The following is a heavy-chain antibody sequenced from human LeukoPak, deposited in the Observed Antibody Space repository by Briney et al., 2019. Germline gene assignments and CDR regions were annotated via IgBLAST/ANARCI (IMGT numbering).Heavy chain of an antibody. Sequence: RPSETLSLTCTVSGGSISSYYWSWMRQPPGKGLEWIGYIYYTGSTNYNPSLESRVSISVDTSKNQFSLKLSSVTAADTAVYYCARGGVSWELPGFGYWGQGTLVTVSS. CDR1: GGSISSYY. CDR2: IYYTGST. CDR3: ARGGVSWELPGFGY. D-gene: IGHD1-26*01. V-gene: IGHV4-59*01. J-gene: IGHJ4*02.